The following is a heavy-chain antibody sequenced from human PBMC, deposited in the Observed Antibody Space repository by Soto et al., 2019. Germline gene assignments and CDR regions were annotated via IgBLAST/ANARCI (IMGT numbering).Heavy chain of an antibody. V-gene: IGHV6-1*01. CDR1: GDSVSSNSAA. CDR3: ARDRQEQWGAVYYYYGMDV. D-gene: IGHD6-19*01. CDR2: TYYRSKWYN. J-gene: IGHJ6*02. Sequence: PSQTLSLTCAISGDSVSSNSAAWNWIRQSPSRGLEWLGRTYYRSKWYNDYAVSVKSRITINPDTSKNQFSLQLNSVTPEDTAVYYCARDRQEQWGAVYYYYGMDVWGQGTTVTVSS.